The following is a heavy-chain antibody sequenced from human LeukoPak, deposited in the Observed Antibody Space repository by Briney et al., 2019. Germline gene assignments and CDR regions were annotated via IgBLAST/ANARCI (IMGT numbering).Heavy chain of an antibody. CDR3: ARSPDSSGYYGAFDI. Sequence: PGGSLRLSCAASGFTFSSYAMHWVRQAPGKGLEWVAVISYDGSNKYYADSVKGRFTISRDNSKNTLYLQMNSLRAEGTAVYYCARSPDSSGYYGAFDIWGQGTMVTVSS. CDR2: ISYDGSNK. CDR1: GFTFSSYA. J-gene: IGHJ3*02. V-gene: IGHV3-30*04. D-gene: IGHD3-22*01.